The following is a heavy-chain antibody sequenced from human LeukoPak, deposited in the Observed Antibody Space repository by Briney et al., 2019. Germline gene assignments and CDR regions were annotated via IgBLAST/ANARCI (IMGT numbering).Heavy chain of an antibody. V-gene: IGHV4-34*01. Sequence: PSETLSLTCAVYGGSFSGYYWSWIRQPPGKGLEWIGEINHSGSTNYNPSLKSRVTISVDTSKNQFSLKLSSVTAADTAVYYCARELTIFGVVNWFDPWGQGTLVTVSS. CDR2: INHSGST. J-gene: IGHJ5*02. CDR1: GGSFSGYY. D-gene: IGHD3-3*01. CDR3: ARELTIFGVVNWFDP.